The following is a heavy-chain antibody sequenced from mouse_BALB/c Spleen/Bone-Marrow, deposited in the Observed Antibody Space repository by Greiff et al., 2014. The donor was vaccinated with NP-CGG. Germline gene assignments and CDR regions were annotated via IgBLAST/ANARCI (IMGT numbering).Heavy chain of an antibody. CDR1: GYTFTDFA. CDR3: ARGGASGLYYYAKDY. CDR2: ISPYYVDG. V-gene: IGHV1S137*01. D-gene: IGHD3-1*01. Sequence: QVQLQQSGAELVRPGVSVKISCKGSGYTFTDFAIHWVKQSHTKSLEWIGVISPYYVDGGYNQKFKGKATMTIDRSSSTAYMEITRPTSEDSAIYYCARGGASGLYYYAKDYWGQGTSVTVSS. J-gene: IGHJ4*01.